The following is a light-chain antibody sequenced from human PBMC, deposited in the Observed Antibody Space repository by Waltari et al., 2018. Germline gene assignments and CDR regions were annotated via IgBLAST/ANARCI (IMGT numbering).Light chain of an antibody. CDR2: NND. CDR1: SSSIGTNT. J-gene: IGLJ3*02. CDR3: AAWDDSLNGWV. V-gene: IGLV1-44*01. Sequence: QSVLTQPPSASGTPGQRVPISCSGSSSSIGTNTLHWYQHLPGTAPKLLIYNNDKRPSGVPDRFSGSKSGTSASLAISGLQSEDEADYYCAAWDDSLNGWVFGGGTKLTVL.